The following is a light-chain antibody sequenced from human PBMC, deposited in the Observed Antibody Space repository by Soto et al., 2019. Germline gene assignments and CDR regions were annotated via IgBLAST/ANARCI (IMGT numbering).Light chain of an antibody. V-gene: IGLV3-21*04. CDR3: HVWDNFSDW. Sequence: SYELTQPPSMSVAPGQTARITCGGNDVARKSVHWYQHKPGQAPVVVIYYDNERPSGVPERFSGSKSGDTATLTISRVEAGDEADYYCHVWDNFSDWFGGGTKLTVL. J-gene: IGLJ3*02. CDR2: YDN. CDR1: DVARKS.